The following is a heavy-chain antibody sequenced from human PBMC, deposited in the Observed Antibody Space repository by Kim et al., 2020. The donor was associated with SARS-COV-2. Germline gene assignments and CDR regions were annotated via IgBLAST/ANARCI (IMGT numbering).Heavy chain of an antibody. CDR1: GFTVTNTW. CDR3: AGGGSNFGY. CDR2: LTSKASGGTA. J-gene: IGHJ4*02. Sequence: GGSLRLSCTVSGFTVTNTWMSWVRQPPGKGLEWVGRLTSKASGGTADYAAPVKGRFTISRDDSKNTFFLEMSSLKTEDTALYYCAGGGSNFGYWGQGTLVTVS. D-gene: IGHD2-2*01. V-gene: IGHV3-15*01.